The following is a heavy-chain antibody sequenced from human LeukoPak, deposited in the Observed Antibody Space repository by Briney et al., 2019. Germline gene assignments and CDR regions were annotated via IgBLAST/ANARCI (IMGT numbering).Heavy chain of an antibody. V-gene: IGHV4-4*07. CDR2: ISDSGRA. D-gene: IGHD6-13*01. Sequence: SETLSLTCTVSGGSITGYYWTWIRQPAGKGLEWIGRISDSGRAYYNPSLESRVTISLDTSNNRFTLKVTSVTAADTAIYYCAKDGSSWPFFESWGQGTPVTVSS. J-gene: IGHJ4*02. CDR3: AKDGSSWPFFES. CDR1: GGSITGYY.